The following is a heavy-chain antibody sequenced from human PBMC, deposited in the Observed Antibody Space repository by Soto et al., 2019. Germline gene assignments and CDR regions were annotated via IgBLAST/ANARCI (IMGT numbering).Heavy chain of an antibody. Sequence: PSETLSLTCTVSGGSISSSSYYWGWIRQPPGKGLEWIGSIYYSGSTYYNPSLKSRVTISVDTSKNQFSLKLSSVTAADTAVYYGSRLNEYRGNSCYWGQGSLVPVSS. CDR3: SRLNEYRGNSCY. V-gene: IGHV4-39*01. D-gene: IGHD2-21*02. CDR1: GGSISSSSYY. CDR2: IYYSGST. J-gene: IGHJ4*02.